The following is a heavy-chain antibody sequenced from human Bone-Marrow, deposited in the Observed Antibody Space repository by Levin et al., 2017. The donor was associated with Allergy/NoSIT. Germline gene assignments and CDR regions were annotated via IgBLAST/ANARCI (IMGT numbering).Heavy chain of an antibody. CDR1: GGSISRGSYY. J-gene: IGHJ5*02. CDR2: IYTSGST. CDR3: ARDSGSNWRDRLGLGWFDP. V-gene: IGHV4-61*02. D-gene: IGHD1-1*01. Sequence: SETLSLTCTVSGGSISRGSYYWSWLRQPAGKGLEWIGRIYTSGSTDYNASLESRVTISMDTSRAQFSLELSSVTAADTAIYFCARDSGSNWRDRLGLGWFDPWGQGTLVSVSS.